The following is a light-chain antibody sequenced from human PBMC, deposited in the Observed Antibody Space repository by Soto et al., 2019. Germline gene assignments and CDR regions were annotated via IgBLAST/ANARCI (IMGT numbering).Light chain of an antibody. V-gene: IGKV1-39*01. Sequence: DIRMTQSPSSLSASVGDRVTITCRASQSISSYLNWYQQKPGIAPKLLIYAASSLQSGVPSRFSGSGSGTDFTLTISSLQPEDFATYYCQQSYSTPYTFGQGTKLEIK. CDR1: QSISSY. CDR3: QQSYSTPYT. CDR2: AAS. J-gene: IGKJ2*01.